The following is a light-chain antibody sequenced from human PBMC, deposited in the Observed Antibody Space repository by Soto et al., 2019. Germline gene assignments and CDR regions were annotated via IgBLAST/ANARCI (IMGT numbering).Light chain of an antibody. CDR2: GAS. J-gene: IGKJ2*01. V-gene: IGKV3-15*01. CDR3: QQYNNWPPVT. Sequence: EIVMTKSPATLSVSPGERATLSCRASQSVSSNLAWYQQKPGQAPRLLIYGASTRAAGIPARFSGSGSGTEFTLTISSLQSEDFAVYYCQQYNNWPPVTFGQGTKLEIK. CDR1: QSVSSN.